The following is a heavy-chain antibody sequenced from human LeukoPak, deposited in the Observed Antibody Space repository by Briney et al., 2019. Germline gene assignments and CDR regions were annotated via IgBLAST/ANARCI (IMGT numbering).Heavy chain of an antibody. D-gene: IGHD3-22*01. CDR2: ISGSGGST. J-gene: IGHJ4*02. CDR1: GFTFSSYA. Sequence: GGSLRLSCAASGFTFSSYAMSWVRQASEKGLEWVSAISGSGGSTYYADSVKGRFTISRDNSKNTLYLQMNSLRAEDTAVYYCAKSTMIVVPPFDYWGQGTLVTVSS. CDR3: AKSTMIVVPPFDY. V-gene: IGHV3-23*01.